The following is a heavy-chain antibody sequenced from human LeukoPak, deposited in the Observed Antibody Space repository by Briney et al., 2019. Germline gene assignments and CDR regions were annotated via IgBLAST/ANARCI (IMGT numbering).Heavy chain of an antibody. Sequence: PGRSLRLSCAASGFTFDDYAMHWVRHAPGKGLEWVLGISWNSGHRGYADSVKGRFTISRDNAKNSLYLQVNSLRAEDTAFYYCAKDRRHTVSGGYFDLWGRGTLVIVSS. CDR2: ISWNSGHR. D-gene: IGHD3-10*01. CDR1: GFTFDDYA. V-gene: IGHV3-9*01. CDR3: AKDRRHTVSGGYFDL. J-gene: IGHJ2*01.